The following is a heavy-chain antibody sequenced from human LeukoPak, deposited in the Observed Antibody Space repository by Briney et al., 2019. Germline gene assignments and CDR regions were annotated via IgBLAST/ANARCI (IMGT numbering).Heavy chain of an antibody. J-gene: IGHJ4*02. D-gene: IGHD3-9*01. CDR1: GFTFSSYA. Sequence: GGSLRLSCAASGFTFSSYAMSWVRQAPGKGLEWVSAISGSGGSTYYVDSVKGRFTISRDNSKNTLYLQMNSLRAEDTAVYYCAKESLVLRYFDWLPPLGYWGQGTLVTVSS. CDR3: AKESLVLRYFDWLPPLGY. V-gene: IGHV3-23*01. CDR2: ISGSGGST.